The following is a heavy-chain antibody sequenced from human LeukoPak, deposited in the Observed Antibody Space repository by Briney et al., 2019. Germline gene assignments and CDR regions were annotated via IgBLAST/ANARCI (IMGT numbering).Heavy chain of an antibody. CDR1: GFNFDDYA. J-gene: IGHJ4*02. Sequence: GGSLRLSCATSGFNFDDYAMHWVRQAPGKGLEWVSGITWNSDSTGYADSVKGRFIISRDNAEKSLFLQMNSLRAEDTALYFCAKTTLIHYYDTSGYYFDQWGQGTLVTVSS. D-gene: IGHD3-22*01. CDR2: ITWNSDST. CDR3: AKTTLIHYYDTSGYYFDQ. V-gene: IGHV3-9*01.